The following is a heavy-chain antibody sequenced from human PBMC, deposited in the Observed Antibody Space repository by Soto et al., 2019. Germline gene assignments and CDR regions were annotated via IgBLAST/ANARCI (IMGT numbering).Heavy chain of an antibody. D-gene: IGHD1-26*01. V-gene: IGHV1-18*04. CDR1: GYTLSSNG. Sequence: QVQLVQSGAEVKKPGASVRVSCMASGYTLSSNGISWVRQAPGQRFEWMGWISTNKGNTNYAQQLKGRITLTTDTSTKTIYLELTNLRSDDTAVYYCVRDDGELVRYYYPGWDVWGQGHTVTVTS. J-gene: IGHJ6*02. CDR2: ISTNKGNT. CDR3: VRDDGELVRYYYPGWDV.